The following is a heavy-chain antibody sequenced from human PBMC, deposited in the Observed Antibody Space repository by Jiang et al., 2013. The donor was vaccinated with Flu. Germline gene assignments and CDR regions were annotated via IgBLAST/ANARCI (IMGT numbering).Heavy chain of an antibody. CDR3: ARGGITGTVAYCDY. J-gene: IGHJ4*02. D-gene: IGHD1-20*01. CDR2: IIPIFDKT. V-gene: IGHV1-69*04. CDR1: EITFSSYA. Sequence: SGAEVKKPGSSVKVSCKASEITFSSYAINWVRRAPGQGLEWMGRIIPIFDKTHSPQKFQGRVTLTADKSTSTAYLELSSLRSDDTAVYYCARGGITGTVAYCDYWGQGTQVTVSS.